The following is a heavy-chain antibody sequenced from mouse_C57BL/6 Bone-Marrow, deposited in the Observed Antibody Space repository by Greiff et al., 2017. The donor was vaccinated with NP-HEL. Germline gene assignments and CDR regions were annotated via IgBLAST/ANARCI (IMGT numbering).Heavy chain of an antibody. CDR1: EYEFPSHD. CDR2: INSDGGST. V-gene: IGHV5-2*01. Sequence: EVKVVESGGGLVQPGESLKLSCESNEYEFPSHDMSWVRQTPEKGLELVAAINSDGGSTYYPDTMKRRFIISRDTTKKTLCLQMSSLRSEDTALYYCARPNYDWFAYWGQGTLVTVSA. CDR3: ARPNYDWFAY. J-gene: IGHJ3*01. D-gene: IGHD2-4*01.